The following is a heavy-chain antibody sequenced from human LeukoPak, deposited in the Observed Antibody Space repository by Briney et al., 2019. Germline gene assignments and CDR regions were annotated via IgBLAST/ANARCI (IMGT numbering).Heavy chain of an antibody. V-gene: IGHV1-69*05. CDR3: ATGSGSYYEYRY. J-gene: IGHJ4*02. D-gene: IGHD3-10*01. Sequence: SVKVSCKASGGTFSSYAISWVRQAPGQGLEWMGGIIPIFGTANYAQKFQGRVTITTDESTSTAYMELSCLRSEDTAVYYCATGSGSYYEYRYWGQGTLVTVSS. CDR1: GGTFSSYA. CDR2: IIPIFGTA.